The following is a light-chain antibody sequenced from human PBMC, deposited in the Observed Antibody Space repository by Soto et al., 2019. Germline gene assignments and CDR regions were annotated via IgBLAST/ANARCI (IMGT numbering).Light chain of an antibody. J-gene: IGKJ2*01. V-gene: IGKV3-20*01. CDR1: QSVSYY. Sequence: SELTESPGIVSLSPGERATLSCRASQSVSYYLAWYQQKPGQAPRLLIYDASSRATGVPDRFSGSGSGTEFTLTICTLQPDDFATYYCQHSYSTPYTFGQGTKLDIK. CDR2: DAS. CDR3: QHSYSTPYT.